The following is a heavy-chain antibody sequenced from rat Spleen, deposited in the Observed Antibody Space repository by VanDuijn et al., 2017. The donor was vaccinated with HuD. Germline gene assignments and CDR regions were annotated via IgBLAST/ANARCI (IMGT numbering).Heavy chain of an antibody. J-gene: IGHJ1*01. V-gene: IGHV5-22*01. D-gene: IGHD1-5*01. CDR3: VRLYNNHGYWYFDF. Sequence: EVQLVESGGGLVQPGRSLKLSCAASGFTFSDFYMAWVRHAPKKCLEWVASIKFEDFTPYYRDSVMGRFTISRDDGESTLYLQMNSLRSEDTATYYCVRLYNNHGYWYFDFWGPGTMVTVSS. CDR1: GFTFSDFY. CDR2: IKFEDFTP.